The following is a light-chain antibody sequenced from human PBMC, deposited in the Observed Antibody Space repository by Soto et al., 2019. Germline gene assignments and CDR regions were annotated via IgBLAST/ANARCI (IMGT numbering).Light chain of an antibody. J-gene: IGKJ2*01. V-gene: IGKV3-20*01. CDR3: QQYGSAPVT. CDR2: GAS. CDR1: QSVSSSY. Sequence: EIVLTQSPGTLSLSPGERATLSCRASQSVSSSYLAWYQQKPGQAPRLLIYGASSRATGIPDGVSGSGSGTDFTLIISRLEPEDFAVYYCQQYGSAPVTFAQGTKLEIK.